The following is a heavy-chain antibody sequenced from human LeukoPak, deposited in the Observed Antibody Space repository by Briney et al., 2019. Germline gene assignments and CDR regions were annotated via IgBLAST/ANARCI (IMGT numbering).Heavy chain of an antibody. CDR1: GFTFGIDA. CDR3: AKKKAHDSSGRSLSYYYYMDV. D-gene: IGHD3-22*01. Sequence: GGSLRLSCAASGFTFGIDAMRWVRQAPGKGLEWVSSISGSGGSAYYADSVKGRFSISRDNSKNTLYLQMNSLRAEDTAVYYCAKKKAHDSSGRSLSYYYYMDVWGKGTTVTVSS. V-gene: IGHV3-23*01. J-gene: IGHJ6*03. CDR2: ISGSGGSA.